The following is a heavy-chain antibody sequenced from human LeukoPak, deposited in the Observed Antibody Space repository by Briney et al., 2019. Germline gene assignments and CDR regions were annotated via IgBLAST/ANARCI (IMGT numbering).Heavy chain of an antibody. J-gene: IGHJ4*02. D-gene: IGHD4-11*01. V-gene: IGHV1-18*04. CDR1: GYTFTGYY. CDR2: ISAYNGNT. Sequence: ASVKVSCKASGYTFTGYYMHWVRQAPGQGLEWMGWISAYNGNTNYAQKLQGRVTMTTDTSTSTAYMELRSLRSDDTAVYYCARGRKTTVATLYYFDYWGQGTLVTVSS. CDR3: ARGRKTTVATLYYFDY.